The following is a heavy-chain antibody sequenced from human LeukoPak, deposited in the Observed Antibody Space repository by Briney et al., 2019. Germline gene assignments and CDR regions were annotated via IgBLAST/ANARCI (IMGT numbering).Heavy chain of an antibody. J-gene: IGHJ4*02. CDR3: ARRVGSYSGSFDY. CDR1: GGSISSGSYY. V-gene: IGHV4-61*02. Sequence: PSETLSLTCTVSGGSISSGSYYWSWIRQPAGKGLEWIGRIYTSGSTDYNPSLKSRVTISVDTSKNQISLKLSSVTAADTAVYYCARRVGSYSGSFDYWGQGTLVTVSS. D-gene: IGHD1-26*01. CDR2: IYTSGST.